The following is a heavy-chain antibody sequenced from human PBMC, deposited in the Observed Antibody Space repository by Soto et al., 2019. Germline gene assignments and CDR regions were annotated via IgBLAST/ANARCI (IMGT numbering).Heavy chain of an antibody. J-gene: IGHJ4*02. V-gene: IGHV4-34*01. CDR2: INHSGST. Sequence: PSETLSLTCAVYGGSFSGYYWSWIRQPPGKGLEWIGEINHSGSTNYNPSLKSRVTISVDTSKNQFSLKLSSVTAADTAVYYCARARPGPPSYSSSWYVDYWGQGTLVTVSS. D-gene: IGHD6-13*01. CDR1: GGSFSGYY. CDR3: ARARPGPPSYSSSWYVDY.